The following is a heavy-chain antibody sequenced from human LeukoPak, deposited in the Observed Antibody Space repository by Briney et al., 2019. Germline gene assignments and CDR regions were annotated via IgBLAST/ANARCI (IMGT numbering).Heavy chain of an antibody. J-gene: IGHJ4*02. Sequence: GRSPRLSCAASGFTFANYVTHWVRQAPGKGLEWVAVTSPDEGLKFYGDSVKGRFTISRDNSKNTMYLQMNNLREEDTAVYYCTRDPILGAPDYFDYWGQGTLVTVSS. D-gene: IGHD1-26*01. V-gene: IGHV3-30*04. CDR1: GFTFANYV. CDR2: TSPDEGLK. CDR3: TRDPILGAPDYFDY.